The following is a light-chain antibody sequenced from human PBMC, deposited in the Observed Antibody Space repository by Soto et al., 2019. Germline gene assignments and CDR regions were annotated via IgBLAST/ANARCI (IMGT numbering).Light chain of an antibody. CDR2: GAS. Sequence: ELVMTQSPGTLSVSPGERATLSCRASQSVGSNLAWYQQKPGQAPRLLMYGASTRATGIPARFSGSGSGTEFTRTVSSLQSEDVAVYYCQQYDSWLYTFGQGTKLEIK. CDR3: QQYDSWLYT. V-gene: IGKV3-15*01. J-gene: IGKJ2*01. CDR1: QSVGSN.